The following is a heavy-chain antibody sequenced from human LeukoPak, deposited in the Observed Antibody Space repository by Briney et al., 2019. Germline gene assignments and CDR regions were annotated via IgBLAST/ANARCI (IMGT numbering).Heavy chain of an antibody. D-gene: IGHD2-2*01. V-gene: IGHV3-7*03. CDR1: GFTFSSYW. CDR3: ARVEVPAAYYYYYGMDV. Sequence: GGSLRLSCAASGFTFSSYWMSWVRQAPGKGLEWVANIKQDGSEKYYVDSVKGRFTISRDNAKNSLYLQMNSLRAEDTAVYYCARVEVPAAYYYYYGMDVWGKGTTVTVSS. CDR2: IKQDGSEK. J-gene: IGHJ6*04.